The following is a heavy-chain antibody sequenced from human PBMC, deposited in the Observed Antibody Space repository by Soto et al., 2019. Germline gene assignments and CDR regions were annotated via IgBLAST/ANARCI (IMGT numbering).Heavy chain of an antibody. CDR1: GYTFTSYY. CDR3: ARQDYYGSGSYYMTWFDP. D-gene: IGHD3-10*01. CDR2: INPSGGST. J-gene: IGHJ5*02. Sequence: GASVKACKASGYTFTSYYMHWVRQAPGQGLEWMGIINPSGGSTSYAQKFQGRVTMTRDTSTSTVYMELSSLRSEDTAVYYCARQDYYGSGSYYMTWFDPWGQGTLVTVSS. V-gene: IGHV1-46*03.